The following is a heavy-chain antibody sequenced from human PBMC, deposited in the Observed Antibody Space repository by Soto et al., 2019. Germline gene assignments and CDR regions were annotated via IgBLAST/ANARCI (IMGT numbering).Heavy chain of an antibody. V-gene: IGHV3-23*01. CDR2: VSPTGDST. CDR1: GFIFSTYS. CDR3: VKEPDV. Sequence: EVQLLESGGGLVQPGGSLRVSCEASGFIFSTYSMTWVRQAPGKGLEWVAAVSPTGDSTYYADSLKGRLTISRDNSKNTVFLQMTSLSADDTAFYYCVKEPDVWGQGISVTVSS. J-gene: IGHJ6*02.